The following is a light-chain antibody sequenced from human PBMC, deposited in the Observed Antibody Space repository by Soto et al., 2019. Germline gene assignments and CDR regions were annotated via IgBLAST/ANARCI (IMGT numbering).Light chain of an antibody. Sequence: EIVLMQSPGTLSLSPGERATLSCRASQSVSNNYVAWYQQKPGQAPRLLIAGASSKATGIPDRFSGSGSGTDSALTISRLEPEDFAVYYWQQYGSSPPLTFGGGTKVEIK. J-gene: IGKJ4*01. CDR3: QQYGSSPPLT. CDR1: QSVSNNY. CDR2: GAS. V-gene: IGKV3-20*01.